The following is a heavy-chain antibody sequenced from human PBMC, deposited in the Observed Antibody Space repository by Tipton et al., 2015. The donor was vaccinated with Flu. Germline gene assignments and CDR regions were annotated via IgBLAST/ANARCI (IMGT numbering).Heavy chain of an antibody. Sequence: LRLSCTFSGDSIRNYCWSWIRQPPGKGLEWIGYYCYRGSTKYSPSLESRVTMSVDTSKNQFYLNLSSLTAADTAVYYCATWRWGLGSEYWGQGILVTVSS. CDR2: YCYRGST. J-gene: IGHJ4*02. CDR1: GDSIRNYC. V-gene: IGHV4-59*01. D-gene: IGHD3-3*01. CDR3: ATWRWGLGSEY.